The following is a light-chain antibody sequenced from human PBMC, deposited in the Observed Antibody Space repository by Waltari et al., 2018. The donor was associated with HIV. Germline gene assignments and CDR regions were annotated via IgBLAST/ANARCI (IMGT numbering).Light chain of an antibody. Sequence: QSALTQPASVSGPPGQSITISCTGTSSDVGGYNHVSWYQQHPGKAPKLRSYDVSNRPSGVSNRFSGSKSGNTASLTISGLQAEDEADYYCSSYTSSSTLEVFGGGTKLTVL. V-gene: IGLV2-14*03. J-gene: IGLJ3*02. CDR1: SSDVGGYNH. CDR2: DVS. CDR3: SSYTSSSTLEV.